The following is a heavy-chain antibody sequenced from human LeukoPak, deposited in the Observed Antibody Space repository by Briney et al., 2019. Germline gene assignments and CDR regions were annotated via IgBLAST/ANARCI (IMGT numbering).Heavy chain of an antibody. J-gene: IGHJ4*02. V-gene: IGHV3-23*01. CDR2: ISGGGGPT. D-gene: IGHD6-25*01. Sequence: GGSLRLSCAASGFNFSNYAMSWVRQAPGKGLEWVSAISGGGGPTYYADSVKGRFTISRDNSKNTLYLQMNSLRAEDAAVYFCAKNSGYSWQYFFDYWGQGTLVTVSS. CDR3: AKNSGYSWQYFFDY. CDR1: GFNFSNYA.